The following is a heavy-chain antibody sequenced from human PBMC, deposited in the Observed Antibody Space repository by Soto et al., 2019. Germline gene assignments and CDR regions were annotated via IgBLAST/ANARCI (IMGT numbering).Heavy chain of an antibody. CDR2: ISYDGGNK. Sequence: SLRLSCAASGFIFSSYAIHWVRQTPGKGLEWVSFISYDGGNKYYTDSVKGRFTISRDNSKNTVYLQMNSLRDEDTAVYYCARESGFCITTSCSVSYYFYGMDVWGQGTTVTGSS. CDR3: ARESGFCITTSCSVSYYFYGMDV. CDR1: GFIFSSYA. D-gene: IGHD2-2*01. J-gene: IGHJ6*02. V-gene: IGHV3-30*04.